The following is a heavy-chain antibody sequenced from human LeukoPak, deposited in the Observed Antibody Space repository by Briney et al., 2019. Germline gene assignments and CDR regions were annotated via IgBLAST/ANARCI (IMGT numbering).Heavy chain of an antibody. CDR3: ARGSPPNWFDP. Sequence: SETLSLTCTVSGASIRISNYYWGWIRQPPGKGLGWIGGVYYTGTTYYNPSLKSRVTIFVETSKNQFSLHLSSVTAADTAVYYCARGSPPNWFDPWGQGTLVTVSS. V-gene: IGHV4-39*01. CDR2: VYYTGTT. J-gene: IGHJ5*02. CDR1: GASIRISNYY.